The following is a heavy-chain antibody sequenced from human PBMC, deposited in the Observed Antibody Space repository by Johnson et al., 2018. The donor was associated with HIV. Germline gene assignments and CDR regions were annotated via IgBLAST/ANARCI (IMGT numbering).Heavy chain of an antibody. CDR1: GFSLSSYG. D-gene: IGHD6-6*01. J-gene: IGHJ3*02. Sequence: VPLVESGGDVVQPGGSLRLSCAASGFSLSSYGVHWVRQAPGKGLEWVAFIQFDGSNKYYADSVKGRFTISRDNSKNTLYLQMNSLRAEDTAVYYCARDILEYSSSVPDAFDIWGQGTMVTVSS. CDR2: IQFDGSNK. V-gene: IGHV3-30*02. CDR3: ARDILEYSSSVPDAFDI.